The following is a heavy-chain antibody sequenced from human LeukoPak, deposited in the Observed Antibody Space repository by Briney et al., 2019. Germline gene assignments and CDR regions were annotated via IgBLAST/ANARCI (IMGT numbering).Heavy chain of an antibody. CDR3: ARTSYSSTWHSDY. CDR2: ISGHNANT. J-gene: IGHJ4*02. CDR1: GYTFTSYG. V-gene: IGHV1-18*01. D-gene: IGHD6-13*01. Sequence: ASVKVSCKASGYTFTSYGINWVRQAPGQGPEWVGWISGHNANTNYGRKFQGRVTMTTDTSTSTAYMELRSLTFDDTPIYYCARTSYSSTWHSDYWGQGTLVAVSS.